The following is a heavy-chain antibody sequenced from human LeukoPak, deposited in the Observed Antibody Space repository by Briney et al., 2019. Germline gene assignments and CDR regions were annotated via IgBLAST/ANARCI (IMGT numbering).Heavy chain of an antibody. CDR2: ISAGGSAI. D-gene: IGHD3-16*01. CDR3: ARVIGSYGDSAY. Sequence: GGSLRLSCAASEFSFSSYDMNWVRQAPGKGREWVSFISAGGSAIYYADSVEGRFTISRDNAKNSLYLQMNSLRDEDTAVYYCARVIGSYGDSAYWGQGTLVTVSS. J-gene: IGHJ4*02. CDR1: EFSFSSYD. V-gene: IGHV3-48*03.